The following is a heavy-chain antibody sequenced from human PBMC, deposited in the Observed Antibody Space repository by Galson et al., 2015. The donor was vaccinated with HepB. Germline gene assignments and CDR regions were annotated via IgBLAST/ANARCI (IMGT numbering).Heavy chain of an antibody. V-gene: IGHV4-34*01. J-gene: IGHJ3*02. CDR3: ARRGELTDAFDI. Sequence: SETLSLTCAVYGGSFSGYYWSWIRQPPGKGLEWIGSIYYSGSTYYNPSLKSRVTISVDTSKNQFPLKLSSVTAADTAVYYCARRGELTDAFDIWGQGTMVTVSS. CDR2: IYYSGST. CDR1: GGSFSGYY. D-gene: IGHD1-26*01.